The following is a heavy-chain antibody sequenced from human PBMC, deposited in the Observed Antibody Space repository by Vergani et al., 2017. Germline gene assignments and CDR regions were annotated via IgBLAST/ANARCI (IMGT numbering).Heavy chain of an antibody. CDR3: ARSLVAGKGGY. CDR1: GFTFSSYS. V-gene: IGHV3-48*01. J-gene: IGHJ4*02. CDR2: ISTTSDTI. D-gene: IGHD6-19*01. Sequence: DVQLVESGGDLVQPGGSLRLSCAASGFTFSSYSMNWVRQAPGQGLEWISYISTTSDTIYYADSVRGRFTISRKNAKNSLYLEMNSLRVEDTAVYFCARSLVAGKGGYWGQGTRVAVSS.